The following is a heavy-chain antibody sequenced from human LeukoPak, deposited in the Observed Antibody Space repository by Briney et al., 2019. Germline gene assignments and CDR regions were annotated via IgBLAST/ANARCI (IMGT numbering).Heavy chain of an antibody. J-gene: IGHJ4*02. Sequence: PSETLSLTCTVSGGSISSSSYYWGWIRQPPGKGLEWIGSIYYSGSTYYNPSLKSRVTISVDTAKNQFSLKLSSVTAADTAVYYCARGYCDILTGYYDYWGQGTLVTVSS. CDR1: GGSISSSSYY. CDR3: ARGYCDILTGYYDY. CDR2: IYYSGST. V-gene: IGHV4-39*01. D-gene: IGHD3-9*01.